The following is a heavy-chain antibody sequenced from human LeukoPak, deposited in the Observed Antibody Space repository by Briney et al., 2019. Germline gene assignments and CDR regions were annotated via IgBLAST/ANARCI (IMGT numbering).Heavy chain of an antibody. D-gene: IGHD2-15*01. CDR1: AGSIRSYY. Sequence: ETLLLTCSVSAGSIRSYYWSWMRRHPGKRLEGIGYIYYSGSTSYNPSPNSQVTISVDTSKQQFSLNLRSVTAADAAVALCERHDMEVLVPATRDRDVFDVWGQGTLVTVSS. J-gene: IGHJ3*01. CDR3: ERHDMEVLVPATRDRDVFDV. V-gene: IGHV4-59*01. CDR2: IYYSGST.